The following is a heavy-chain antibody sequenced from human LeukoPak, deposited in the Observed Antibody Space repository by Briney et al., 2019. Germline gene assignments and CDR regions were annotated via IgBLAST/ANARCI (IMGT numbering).Heavy chain of an antibody. V-gene: IGHV3-23*01. CDR1: GLTFSRHS. Sequence: GGSLRLSCVVSGLTFSRHSMSWVRQAPGKGLEWVSSVSGSGGGTHYAGSAKGRFTISRDNAKNSLYLQMNSLRAEDTAVYYCARSLTSGNSYNSFDCWGQGTLVTVSS. D-gene: IGHD3-10*01. CDR2: VSGSGGGT. CDR3: ARSLTSGNSYNSFDC. J-gene: IGHJ4*02.